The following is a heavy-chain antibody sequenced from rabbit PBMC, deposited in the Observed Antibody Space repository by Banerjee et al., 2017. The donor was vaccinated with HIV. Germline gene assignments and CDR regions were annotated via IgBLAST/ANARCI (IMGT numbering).Heavy chain of an antibody. CDR2: IYISSGST. Sequence: QSLEESGGDLVKPGASLTLTCTASGFSFSSGYDMYWVRQAPGKGLEWITCIYISSGSTCYASRAKGRFTISKTASTTVTLQMTSLTAADTAAYFCARYTYGYTGYTYAENLWGPGTLVTVS. CDR1: GFSFSSGYD. CDR3: ARYTYGYTGYTYAENL. J-gene: IGHJ4*01. V-gene: IGHV1S40*01. D-gene: IGHD6-1*01.